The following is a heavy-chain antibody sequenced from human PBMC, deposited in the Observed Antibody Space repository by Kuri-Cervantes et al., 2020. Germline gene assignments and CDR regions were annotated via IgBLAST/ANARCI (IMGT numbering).Heavy chain of an antibody. J-gene: IGHJ3*02. D-gene: IGHD5-12*01. CDR3: AKDHGGVATMEYAFDI. V-gene: IGHV3-48*03. CDR2: ISSSGSTI. CDR1: GFTFSSYE. Sequence: GESLKISCAASGFTFSSYEMNWVRQAPGKGLEWVSYISSSGSTIYYADSVKGRFAISRDNAKNSLYLQMNSLRAEDTAVYYCAKDHGGVATMEYAFDIWGQGTMVTVSS.